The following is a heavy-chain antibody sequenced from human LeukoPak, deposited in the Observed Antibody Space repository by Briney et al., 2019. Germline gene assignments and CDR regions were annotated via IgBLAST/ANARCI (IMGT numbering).Heavy chain of an antibody. J-gene: IGHJ5*02. Sequence: SGRTLGKSTQTPTVTCTLFVLSLSPSGVGGGWIRDPHTKGLEMLTLINWNDDKRDSPSLKSRHTITKDTSKNQVVTTMTNMDPVDTATYYCAHRDIVVVQAQNWFDPWGQGTLVTVSS. V-gene: IGHV2-5*01. CDR3: AHRDIVVVQAQNWFDP. CDR2: INWNDDK. D-gene: IGHD2-2*01. CDR1: VLSLSPSGVG.